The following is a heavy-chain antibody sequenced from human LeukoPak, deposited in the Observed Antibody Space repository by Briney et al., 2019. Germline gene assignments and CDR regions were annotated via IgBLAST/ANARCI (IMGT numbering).Heavy chain of an antibody. CDR2: ISGSGGST. Sequence: GGSLRLSCAASGFTFSSYAMSWVRQAPGKGLEWVSAISGSGGSTYYADSVKGRFTISRDNSKNTLYLQMSSLRPEDTAVYYCAKGHCSSTSCYGTGFDYWGQGTLVTVSS. CDR1: GFTFSSYA. J-gene: IGHJ4*02. D-gene: IGHD2-2*01. V-gene: IGHV3-23*01. CDR3: AKGHCSSTSCYGTGFDY.